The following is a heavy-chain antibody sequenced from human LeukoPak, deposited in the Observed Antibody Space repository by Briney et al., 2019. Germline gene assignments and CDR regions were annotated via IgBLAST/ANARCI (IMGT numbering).Heavy chain of an antibody. D-gene: IGHD3-3*01. CDR1: GFTFSSYS. V-gene: IGHV3-21*01. CDR3: ARANYVLRFLEWFPHYYYYMDV. CDR2: ISSSSSYI. J-gene: IGHJ6*03. Sequence: PGGSLRLSCAASGFTFSSYSMNWVRQAPGKGLEWVSSISSSSSYIYYADSVKGRFTISRDNAKNSLYLQMNSLRAEDTAVYYCARANYVLRFLEWFPHYYYYMDVWGKGTTVTVSS.